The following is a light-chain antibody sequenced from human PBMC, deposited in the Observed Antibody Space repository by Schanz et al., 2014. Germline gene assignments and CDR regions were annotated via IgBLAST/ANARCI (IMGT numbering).Light chain of an antibody. CDR2: GAS. CDR3: CSYAGSYTWV. CDR1: SSDVGSYNL. V-gene: IGLV2-23*01. J-gene: IGLJ3*02. Sequence: QSALTQPASVSGSPGQSITISCTGTSSDVGSYNLVSWYQQHPGKAPTLMIYGASKRPSGVSNRFSGSKSGNTASLTISGLQAEDEADYYCCSYAGSYTWVFGGGTKLTVL.